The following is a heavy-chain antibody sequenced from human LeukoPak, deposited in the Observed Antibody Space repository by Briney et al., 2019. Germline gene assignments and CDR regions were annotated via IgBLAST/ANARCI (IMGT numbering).Heavy chain of an antibody. CDR1: GYTFTGYY. Sequence: ASVKVSCKASGYTFTGYYMHWVRQAPGQGLEWMGWINPNSGGTNYAQKFQGRVTMTRDTSISTAYMELSRLRSDDTAVYYCARSTSCCYDAFDIWGQGTMVTVSS. CDR3: ARSTSCCYDAFDI. J-gene: IGHJ3*02. CDR2: INPNSGGT. D-gene: IGHD2-2*01. V-gene: IGHV1-2*02.